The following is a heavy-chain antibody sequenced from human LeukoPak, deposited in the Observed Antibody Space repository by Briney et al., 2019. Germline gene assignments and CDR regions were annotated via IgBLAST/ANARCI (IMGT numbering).Heavy chain of an antibody. CDR3: ARVTMIVVVHQYYFDY. Sequence: ASVKVSCKASGYTFTSYGISWVRQAPGQGLEWMGWISAYNGNTNYAQKLQGRVTMTTDTSTSTAYMELRSLRSDDTAVYYCARVTMIVVVHQYYFDYWGQGTLVTVSS. CDR1: GYTFTSYG. J-gene: IGHJ4*02. V-gene: IGHV1-18*01. CDR2: ISAYNGNT. D-gene: IGHD3-22*01.